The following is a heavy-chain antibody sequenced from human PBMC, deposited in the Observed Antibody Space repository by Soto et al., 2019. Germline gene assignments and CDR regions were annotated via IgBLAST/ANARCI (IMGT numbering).Heavy chain of an antibody. D-gene: IGHD2-21*01. J-gene: IGHJ6*02. CDR1: GYTFTGYY. CDR2: INPNSGGT. Sequence: GASVKVSCKASGYTFTGYYMHWVRQAPGQGLEWMGWINPNSGGTNYAQKFQGWVTMTRDTSISTAYMELSRLRSDDTAVYYCARDGGISTGMDVWAQRTTVTVSS. CDR3: ARDGGISTGMDV. V-gene: IGHV1-2*04.